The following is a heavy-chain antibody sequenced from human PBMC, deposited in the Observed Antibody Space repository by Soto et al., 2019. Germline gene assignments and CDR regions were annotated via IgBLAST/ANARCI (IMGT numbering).Heavy chain of an antibody. CDR1: GGTFSSFA. Sequence: QVQLVQSGAEVKKPGSSVKVSCKASGGTFSSFAINWVRQAPGQGLEWMGGIIPIFGAADYAQKFQGRVTITADESTSTAYMELSSLRSEDTAAYYCARPILTTTGYYYGMDVWGQGTPVTVSS. CDR3: ARPILTTTGYYYGMDV. D-gene: IGHD1-1*01. V-gene: IGHV1-69*12. J-gene: IGHJ6*02. CDR2: IIPIFGAA.